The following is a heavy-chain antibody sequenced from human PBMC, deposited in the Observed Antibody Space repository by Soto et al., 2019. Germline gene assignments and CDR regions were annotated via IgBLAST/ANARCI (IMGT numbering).Heavy chain of an antibody. CDR2: ISSSSSYI. CDR1: GFTFSSYS. V-gene: IGHV3-21*04. CDR3: AKDRTYSGYDFSDY. J-gene: IGHJ4*02. Sequence: GGSLRLSCAASGFTFSSYSMNWVRQAPGKGLEWVSSISSSSSYIYYADSVKGRFTISRDNAKNSLYLQMNSLRAEDTAVYYCAKDRTYSGYDFSDYWGQGTLVTVSS. D-gene: IGHD5-12*01.